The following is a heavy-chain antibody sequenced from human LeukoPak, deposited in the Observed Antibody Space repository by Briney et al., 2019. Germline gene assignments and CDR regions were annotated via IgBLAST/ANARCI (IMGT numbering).Heavy chain of an antibody. CDR1: GGTFSSYA. J-gene: IGHJ6*03. Sequence: ASVKVSCKASGGTFSSYAISWVRQAPGQGLEWMGWISTYSADTIYAQKFQGRISMTTDTSTSTAYMELRSLRSDDTAIYYCARVTFRSYYYYYMDVWGKGTTVTVSS. D-gene: IGHD2/OR15-2a*01. CDR2: ISTYSADT. V-gene: IGHV1-18*01. CDR3: ARVTFRSYYYYYMDV.